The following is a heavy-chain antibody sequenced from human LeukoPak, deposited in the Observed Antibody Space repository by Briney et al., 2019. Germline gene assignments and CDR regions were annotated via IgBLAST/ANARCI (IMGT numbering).Heavy chain of an antibody. CDR2: INHSGST. V-gene: IGHV4-34*01. D-gene: IGHD6-13*01. J-gene: IGHJ4*02. CDR1: GGSFSGYY. CDR3: ARALRGVAAAEHYFDY. Sequence: PSETLSLTCAVYGGSFSGYYWSWIRQPRGKGLEWIGEINHSGSTNYNPSLKSRVTISVDTSKNQFSLKLSSVTAADTAVYYCARALRGVAAAEHYFDYWGQGTLVTVSS.